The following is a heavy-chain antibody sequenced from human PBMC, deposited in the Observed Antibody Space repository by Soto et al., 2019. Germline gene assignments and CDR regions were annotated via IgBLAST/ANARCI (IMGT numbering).Heavy chain of an antibody. Sequence: ASVKVSCKASGGTFSSYAISWVRQAPGQGLEWMGGIIPIFGTANYAQKFQGRVTITADESTSTAYMELSSLRSEDTAVYYCARGGSASSGYYYVDYWGQGTLVTVSS. J-gene: IGHJ4*02. V-gene: IGHV1-69*13. CDR2: IIPIFGTA. CDR1: GGTFSSYA. D-gene: IGHD3-22*01. CDR3: ARGGSASSGYYYVDY.